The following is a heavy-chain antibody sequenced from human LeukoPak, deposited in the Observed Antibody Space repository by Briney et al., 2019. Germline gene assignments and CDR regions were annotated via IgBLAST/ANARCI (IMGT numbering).Heavy chain of an antibody. Sequence: SETLSLTCTVSGGSISSGNYYWSWIRQPAGKGLEWIGRIYTTGSTNYNPSLKSRVTISIDTSKNQFSLKLSSVTAADTAVYYCARDPRSSWYNWFDPWGQGTLVTVSS. D-gene: IGHD6-13*01. CDR1: GGSISSGNYY. J-gene: IGHJ5*02. CDR3: ARDPRSSWYNWFDP. V-gene: IGHV4-61*02. CDR2: IYTTGST.